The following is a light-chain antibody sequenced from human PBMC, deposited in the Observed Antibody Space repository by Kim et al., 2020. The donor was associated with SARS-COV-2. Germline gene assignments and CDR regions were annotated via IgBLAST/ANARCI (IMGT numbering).Light chain of an antibody. Sequence: SYELTQPPSVSVAPGKTASITCGGNGIGGKTVHWYQQKAGQAPVVVIYYDDDRPSGIPERFSGSNSGNTATLTISRVEAGDEADYYCQLWDSSSDSVVFGGGTQLTVL. CDR1: GIGGKT. J-gene: IGLJ2*01. CDR3: QLWDSSSDSVV. V-gene: IGLV3-21*04. CDR2: YDD.